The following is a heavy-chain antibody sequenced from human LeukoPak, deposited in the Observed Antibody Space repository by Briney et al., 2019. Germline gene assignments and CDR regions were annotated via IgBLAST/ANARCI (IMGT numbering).Heavy chain of an antibody. Sequence: GGSLRLSCAPSGFTFSSYAMHWVRQAPGKGLEWVAVISYDGSNKYYADSVKGRFTISRDNTKNTLYLQMNSLRAEDTAGYYCARVTSTEYDSSGYYYGKAFDYWGQGTLVTVSS. J-gene: IGHJ4*02. CDR2: ISYDGSNK. D-gene: IGHD3-22*01. CDR3: ARVTSTEYDSSGYYYGKAFDY. CDR1: GFTFSSYA. V-gene: IGHV3-30*04.